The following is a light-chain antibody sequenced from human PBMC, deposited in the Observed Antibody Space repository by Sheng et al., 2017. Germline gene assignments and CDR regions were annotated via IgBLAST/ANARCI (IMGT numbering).Light chain of an antibody. CDR1: QSLVYSDGNTY. CDR2: KVS. V-gene: IGKV2-30*01. J-gene: IGKJ2*01. Sequence: DVVMTQSPLSLPVSLGQSASISCRSSQSLVYSDGNTYLNWFHQRPGQSPRRLIYKVSNRDPGVPDRFSGSGSGTDFTLKIIRVEAEDVGMYYCMQGTHWPYTFGQGSKLEIK. CDR3: MQGTHWPYT.